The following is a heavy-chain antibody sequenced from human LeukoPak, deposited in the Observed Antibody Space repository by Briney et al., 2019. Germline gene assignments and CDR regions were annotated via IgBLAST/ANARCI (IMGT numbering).Heavy chain of an antibody. Sequence: GGSLRLSCATSGFNFSDSRMTWVRQAPGKGLQWVANINRDGTEKHFLDSIEGRFTISRDNRKKSLYLQMNSLRPQDAAVYSCVRGDWYFESWGQGTLVTVSS. CDR3: VRGDWYFES. D-gene: IGHD2-21*01. J-gene: IGHJ4*02. V-gene: IGHV3-7*04. CDR1: GFNFSDSR. CDR2: INRDGTEK.